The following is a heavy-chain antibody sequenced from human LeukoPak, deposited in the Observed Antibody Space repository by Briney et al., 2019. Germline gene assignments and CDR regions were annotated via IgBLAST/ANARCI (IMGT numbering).Heavy chain of an antibody. Sequence: GASVKDSCKASGYTFTSYYMHWVRQAPGQGLEWMGWINPNSGGTNYAQKFQGRVTMTRDTSISTAYMELSRLRSDDTAVYYCARDGRKLRYFDWLPRNDAFDIWGQGTMVTVSS. V-gene: IGHV1-2*02. J-gene: IGHJ3*02. CDR1: GYTFTSYY. D-gene: IGHD3-9*01. CDR2: INPNSGGT. CDR3: ARDGRKLRYFDWLPRNDAFDI.